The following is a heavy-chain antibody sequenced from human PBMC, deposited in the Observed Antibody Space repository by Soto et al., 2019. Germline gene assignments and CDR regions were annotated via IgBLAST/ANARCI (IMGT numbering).Heavy chain of an antibody. Sequence: SETLSLTCTVSGGSVSSGSHYWTWIRQPPGKGLEWIGYVYYSGSTNYNPSLKSRVTMSVDTSKNQFSLNLSSVTSADTAVYYCARTDRYCSSTICHYYYYGLDVWGQGTKVTVSS. CDR1: GGSVSSGSHY. V-gene: IGHV4-61*01. CDR3: ARTDRYCSSTICHYYYYGLDV. D-gene: IGHD2-2*01. CDR2: VYYSGST. J-gene: IGHJ6*02.